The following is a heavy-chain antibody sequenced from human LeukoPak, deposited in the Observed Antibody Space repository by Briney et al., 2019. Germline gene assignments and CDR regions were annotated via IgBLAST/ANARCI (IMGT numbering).Heavy chain of an antibody. CDR1: GFTFSSYS. Sequence: GGSLRLSCAASGFTFSSYSMNWVRQAPGKGLEWVSSISSSSSYIYYADSVKGRFTISRDNAKNSLYLQMNSLRAEDTAVYYCARVRIAAAEFDYWGQGTLVTVSS. V-gene: IGHV3-21*01. D-gene: IGHD6-13*01. CDR2: ISSSSSYI. J-gene: IGHJ4*02. CDR3: ARVRIAAAEFDY.